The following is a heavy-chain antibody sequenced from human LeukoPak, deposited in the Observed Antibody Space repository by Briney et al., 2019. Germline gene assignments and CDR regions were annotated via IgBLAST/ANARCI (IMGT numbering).Heavy chain of an antibody. J-gene: IGHJ5*02. CDR2: IYYSGST. CDR3: AREVWGDYIARAVDNWFDP. CDR1: GGSISSGDYY. V-gene: IGHV4-30-4*01. Sequence: PSETLSLTCTVSGGSISSGDYYWSWIRQPPGKGPEWIGYIYYSGSTYYNPSLKSRVTISVDTSKNQFSLKLSSVTAADTAVYYCAREVWGDYIARAVDNWFDPWGQGTLVTVSS. D-gene: IGHD4-17*01.